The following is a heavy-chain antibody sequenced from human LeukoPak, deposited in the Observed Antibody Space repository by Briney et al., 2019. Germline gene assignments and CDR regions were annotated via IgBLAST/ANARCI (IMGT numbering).Heavy chain of an antibody. CDR1: GFSISLGYY. CDR2: IHPSGTT. Sequence: SETLSLTCDVSGFSISLGYYWVWIRQPAGQGLEWIGSIHPSGTTFYNSSLNSRITMTIDAPKNQFSLRLSLVTAVDTAVYFCATERERRITDWGQGALVTVSS. V-gene: IGHV4-38-2*02. D-gene: IGHD1-1*01. CDR3: ATERERRITD. J-gene: IGHJ4*02.